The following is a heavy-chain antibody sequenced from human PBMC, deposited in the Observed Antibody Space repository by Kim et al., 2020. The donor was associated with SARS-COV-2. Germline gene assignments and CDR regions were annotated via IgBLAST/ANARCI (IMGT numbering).Heavy chain of an antibody. CDR1: GGSISSSSYY. CDR3: ARWGDYGNWFDP. CDR2: IYYSGST. Sequence: SETLSLTCTVSGGSISSSSYYWGWIRQPPGKGLEWIGSIYYSGSTYYNPSLKSRVTISVDTSKNQFSLKLSSVTAADTAVYYCARWGDYGNWFDPWGQGTLVTVSS. V-gene: IGHV4-39*01. D-gene: IGHD4-17*01. J-gene: IGHJ5*02.